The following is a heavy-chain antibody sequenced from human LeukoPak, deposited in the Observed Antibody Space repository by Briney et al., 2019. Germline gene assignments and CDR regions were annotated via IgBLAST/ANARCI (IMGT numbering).Heavy chain of an antibody. J-gene: IGHJ6*02. Sequence: PGRSLRLSCAASGFTFSSYGMHWVRQAPAKGLEWVAIISYDGSNKYYADSVKGRFTISRDNSKNTLYLQMNSLRAGDTAVYYCARRGDYAGGSGYYGMDVWGQGATVTVSS. CDR3: ARRGDYAGGSGYYGMDV. D-gene: IGHD4-17*01. CDR1: GFTFSSYG. V-gene: IGHV3-30*03. CDR2: ISYDGSNK.